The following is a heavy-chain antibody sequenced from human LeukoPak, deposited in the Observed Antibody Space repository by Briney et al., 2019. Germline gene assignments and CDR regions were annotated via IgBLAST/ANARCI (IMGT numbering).Heavy chain of an antibody. J-gene: IGHJ6*03. CDR2: ISYDGSNK. CDR1: GFTFSSYG. Sequence: PGRSLRLSCAASGFTFSSYGMHWVRQAPGKGLEWVAFISYDGSNKYYADSVKGRFTISRDNSKSTLNLQMNSLRPEDTAVYYCAKESRDPGYYYYMDVWGKGTTVTVSS. CDR3: AKESRDPGYYYYMDV. V-gene: IGHV3-30*18. D-gene: IGHD5-24*01.